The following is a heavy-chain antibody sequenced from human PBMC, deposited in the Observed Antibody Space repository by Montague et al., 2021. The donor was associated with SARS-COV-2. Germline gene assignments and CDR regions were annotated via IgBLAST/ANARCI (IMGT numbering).Heavy chain of an antibody. CDR3: ARARYSFSLTRGSTWFDT. D-gene: IGHD3-9*01. CDR1: GGSFSGYY. Sequence: SETLSLTCAVYGGSFSGYYWSWIRQPPGKGLEWIGEINHSGSTNYNPSLKSRVTISVDTSKNQFSLKLSSVTAADTAVYYCARARYSFSLTRGSTWFDTWGQGTLVAVSS. J-gene: IGHJ5*02. CDR2: INHSGST. V-gene: IGHV4-34*01.